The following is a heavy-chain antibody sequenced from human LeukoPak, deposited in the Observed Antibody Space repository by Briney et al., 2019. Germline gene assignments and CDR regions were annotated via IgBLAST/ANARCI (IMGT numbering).Heavy chain of an antibody. Sequence: PGGSLRLSCAASGFIFSSYAMSWVRQAPGKGLEWVSAISGSAGSTYYADSVKGRFTISRDKSKNTLYLQMNSLRAEDTALYYCAKSSLGYGMDVWGQGTTVTVSS. CDR2: ISGSAGST. V-gene: IGHV3-23*01. CDR3: AKSSLGYGMDV. J-gene: IGHJ6*02. CDR1: GFIFSSYA. D-gene: IGHD7-27*01.